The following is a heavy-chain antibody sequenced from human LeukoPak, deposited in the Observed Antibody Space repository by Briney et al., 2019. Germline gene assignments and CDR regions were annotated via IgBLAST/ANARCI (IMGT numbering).Heavy chain of an antibody. CDR3: ARQPMVVGYYYYYMVV. V-gene: IGHV4-39*01. CDR2: IYYTGST. D-gene: IGHD4/OR15-4a*01. Sequence: SETLSLTCTVSGGSISSSDYYWGWIRQPPGKGLEWIGNIYYTGSTYYNPSLKSRVTISVDTSKNQFSLKVSSLTATDTALSYCARQPMVVGYYYYYMVVWGKGTTVTVSS. J-gene: IGHJ6*03. CDR1: GGSISSSDYY.